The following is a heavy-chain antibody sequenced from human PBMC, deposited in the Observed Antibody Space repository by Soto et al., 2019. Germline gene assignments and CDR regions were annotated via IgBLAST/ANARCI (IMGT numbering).Heavy chain of an antibody. V-gene: IGHV4-31*03. CDR3: AVDSGGNSFDY. D-gene: IGHD4-17*01. CDR1: GGSFSSGNYY. CDR2: IYYSGST. J-gene: IGHJ4*02. Sequence: SETLSLTCTVSGGSFSSGNYYWSWIRQHPGKGLEWIGYIYYSGSTYYNPSLKSRVTISLDTSKNQFSLNLSSVTAADTAVYYCAVDSGGNSFDYWGQGTQVTVSS.